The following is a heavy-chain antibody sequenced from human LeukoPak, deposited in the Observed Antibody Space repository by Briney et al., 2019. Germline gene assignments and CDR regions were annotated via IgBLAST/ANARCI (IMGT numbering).Heavy chain of an antibody. D-gene: IGHD3-22*01. V-gene: IGHV4-4*07. CDR1: GGSISGYY. Sequence: SETLSLTCIVSGGSISGYYWNWIRQPAGKGLEWIGRIYTNVITNYNPSLKSRVTMSVDTSKDQFSLMLSSVTAADTAVYYCARHGPSKYDVSAYLWGQGTLVAVSS. J-gene: IGHJ4*02. CDR3: ARHGPSKYDVSAYL. CDR2: IYTNVIT.